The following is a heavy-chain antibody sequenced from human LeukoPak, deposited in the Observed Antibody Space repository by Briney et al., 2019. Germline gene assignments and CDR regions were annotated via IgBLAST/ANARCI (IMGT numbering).Heavy chain of an antibody. D-gene: IGHD3-10*01. J-gene: IGHJ5*02. CDR3: ARDSRITMVRDPLNWFDP. Sequence: PGGSLRLSCAASGFTFSSYGMHWVRQAPGKGLEWVAFIRYDGSNKYYADSVKGRFTISRDNSKNTLYLQMNSLRAEDTAVYYCARDSRITMVRDPLNWFDPWGQGTLVTVSS. CDR2: IRYDGSNK. CDR1: GFTFSSYG. V-gene: IGHV3-30*02.